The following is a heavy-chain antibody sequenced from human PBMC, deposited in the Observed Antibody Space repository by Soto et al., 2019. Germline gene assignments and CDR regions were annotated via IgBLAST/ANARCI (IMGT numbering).Heavy chain of an antibody. CDR1: GFTFETYV. CDR2: ISYNGNSK. CDR3: AREGGDYERGAFDI. Sequence: GGSLRLSCAASGFTFETYVMHWVRQAPGKGLEWVAVISYNGNSKYYADSVKGRFTIARDNSNNTLFLQMNSLRAEDTAVYYCAREGGDYERGAFDIWGQGTMVTVSS. D-gene: IGHD4-17*01. V-gene: IGHV3-30*03. J-gene: IGHJ3*02.